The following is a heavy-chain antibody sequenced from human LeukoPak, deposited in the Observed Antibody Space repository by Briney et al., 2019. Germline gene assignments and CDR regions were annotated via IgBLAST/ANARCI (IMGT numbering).Heavy chain of an antibody. CDR3: AREGGALRYPSYFDY. Sequence: SETLSLTCTASGGSISCYYWSWIRQPAGKGLEWIGRIYTSGSTNYNPSLKSRVTMSVDTSKNQFSLKLSPVTAADTAVYYCAREGGALRYPSYFDYWGQGTLVTVSS. J-gene: IGHJ4*02. CDR1: GGSISCYY. CDR2: IYTSGST. D-gene: IGHD3-9*01. V-gene: IGHV4-4*07.